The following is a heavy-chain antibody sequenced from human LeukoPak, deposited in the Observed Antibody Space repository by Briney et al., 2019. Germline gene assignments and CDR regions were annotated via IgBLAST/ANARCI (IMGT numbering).Heavy chain of an antibody. CDR3: ARRLVGQEWVHI. CDR1: ANSFTGYW. Sequence: GESLKISCKGSANSFTGYWIAWLRQKHGKGLEWMGIIYPGDSDTRYSPSFQGQVTISADKSITTAFLQWSSLKASDTAMYYCARRLVGQEWVHIWGQGTMVTVSS. CDR2: IYPGDSDT. D-gene: IGHD3-3*01. J-gene: IGHJ3*02. V-gene: IGHV5-51*01.